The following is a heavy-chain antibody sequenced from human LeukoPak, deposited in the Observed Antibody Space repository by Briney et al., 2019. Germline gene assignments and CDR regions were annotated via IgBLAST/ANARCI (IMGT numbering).Heavy chain of an antibody. J-gene: IGHJ1*01. CDR3: AKGGPNYYVYGAEYFLH. Sequence: GGSLRLSCVASGFIFSSDAMHWVRQAPGKGLEWVAVIWYDGSNKYYGDSVKGRFTISRDTSTNTLYLQMNSLRPEDTAVYYCAKGGPNYYVYGAEYFLHWGQGTLVTVSS. CDR1: GFIFSSDA. CDR2: IWYDGSNK. V-gene: IGHV3-30*02. D-gene: IGHD3-10*02.